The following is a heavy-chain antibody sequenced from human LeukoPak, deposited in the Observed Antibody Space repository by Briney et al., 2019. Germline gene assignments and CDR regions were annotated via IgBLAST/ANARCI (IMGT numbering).Heavy chain of an antibody. CDR2: INAGNGNT. CDR1: GYTFTSYA. V-gene: IGHV1-3*01. Sequence: GASVNVSCKASGYTFTSYAMHWVRQAPGQRLEWMGWINAGNGNTKYSQKFQGRVTITRDTSASTAYMELSSLRSEDTAVYYCARGGRGYCSGGSCYELDYWGQGTLVTVSS. J-gene: IGHJ4*02. D-gene: IGHD2-15*01. CDR3: ARGGRGYCSGGSCYELDY.